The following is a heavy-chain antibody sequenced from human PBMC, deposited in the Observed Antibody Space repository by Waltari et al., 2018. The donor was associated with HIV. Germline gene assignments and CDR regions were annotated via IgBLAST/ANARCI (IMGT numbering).Heavy chain of an antibody. CDR3: ARVPLDMLTGFDPYYFES. V-gene: IGHV3-23*04. CDR1: PLTVSKNA. D-gene: IGHD3-9*01. Sequence: VPLAECGGGLLQPPGHPRDYYGSFPLTVSKNASHLARQSPGKWLEWVSAISASGTRTYCADSVKGRFTVSRDNSKNTLNLKMSSLRAEATAVYYCARVPLDMLTGFDPYYFESWGQGTLVTVSS. J-gene: IGHJ4*02. CDR2: ISASGTRT.